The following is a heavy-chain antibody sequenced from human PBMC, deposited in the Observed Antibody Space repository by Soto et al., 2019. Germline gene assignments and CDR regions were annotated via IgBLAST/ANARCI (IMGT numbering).Heavy chain of an antibody. D-gene: IGHD6-19*01. Sequence: SETLSLTCRVSGGSINSSSYFWGWVRQPPGKGLEWIGSIYYSGSTYYNPSLRSRVTISVDTSKNQFSLKLSSVTAADTAVFYCARHYSSGSRNWFDPWGQGTLVTVSS. CDR3: ARHYSSGSRNWFDP. J-gene: IGHJ5*02. CDR1: GGSINSSSYF. CDR2: IYYSGST. V-gene: IGHV4-39*01.